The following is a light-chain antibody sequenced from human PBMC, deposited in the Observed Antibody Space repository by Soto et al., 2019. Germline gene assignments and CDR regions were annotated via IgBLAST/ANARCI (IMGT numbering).Light chain of an antibody. J-gene: IGKJ1*01. CDR3: QQYGSSPRT. V-gene: IGKV3-20*01. Sequence: EIMLTQSPGTLSLSPGERATLSCRASQSVSSSYLAWYQQKPGQAPRLLIYAASSRATGIPDRFSGSGSGTDYTLTISRLEPEDFAVYYCQQYGSSPRTFGQGTKVDSK. CDR1: QSVSSSY. CDR2: AAS.